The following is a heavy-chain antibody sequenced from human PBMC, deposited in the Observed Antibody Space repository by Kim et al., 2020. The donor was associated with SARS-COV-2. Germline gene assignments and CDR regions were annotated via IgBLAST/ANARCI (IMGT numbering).Heavy chain of an antibody. J-gene: IGHJ4*02. CDR1: GFTFGDYA. Sequence: GGSLRLSCTASGFTFGDYALSWFRQAPGKGLEWLGFIRSKAYGGTTEYAASVKGRFTISRDDSKSIAYLQMNSLKTEDTAVYYCTTGRYDWGLNDYWGQGTLVTVSS. CDR3: TTGRYDWGLNDY. V-gene: IGHV3-49*03. CDR2: IRSKAYGGTT. D-gene: IGHD5-12*01.